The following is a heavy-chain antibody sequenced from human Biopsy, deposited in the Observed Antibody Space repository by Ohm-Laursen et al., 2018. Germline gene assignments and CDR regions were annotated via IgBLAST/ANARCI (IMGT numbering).Heavy chain of an antibody. CDR1: GFTFSDPH. J-gene: IGHJ4*02. V-gene: IGHV3-11*01. CDR3: ARARDDFVVVPAAFFDY. CDR2: ISSSGATI. Sequence: SLSLICAASGFTFSDPHMAWVRQAPGKGLEWLSYISSSGATIKYADSVKGRFTISRDNAKNSLYLRMNSLRAKDTAVYFCARARDDFVVVPAAFFDYWGQGTLVTVSS. D-gene: IGHD2-15*01.